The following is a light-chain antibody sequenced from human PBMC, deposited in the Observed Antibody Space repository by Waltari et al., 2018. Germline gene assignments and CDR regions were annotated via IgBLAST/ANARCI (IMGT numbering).Light chain of an antibody. Sequence: DIQLTQSPPSLSASVGDRVTITCRGSQPITNYLNWYQQKPVKAPKLLIHDASKLETGVPSRFSGSQSGTYCTLTISSLQPEDIGTYYCQRYDNLPIFAFGPGTKVEI. J-gene: IGKJ3*01. CDR1: QPITNY. V-gene: IGKV1-33*01. CDR2: DAS. CDR3: QRYDNLPIFA.